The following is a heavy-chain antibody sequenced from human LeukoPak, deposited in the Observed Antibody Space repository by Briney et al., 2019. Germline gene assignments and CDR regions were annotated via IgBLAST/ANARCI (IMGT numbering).Heavy chain of an antibody. D-gene: IGHD3-9*01. CDR3: ARRSILTGYSDYYYYGMDV. V-gene: IGHV3-15*01. CDR1: GFTFSNAW. J-gene: IGHJ6*02. Sequence: GGSLRLSCAASGFTFSNAWMSWVRQAPGKGLEWVGHIKSKTDGGTTDYAAPVKGRFTISRDNAKNSLYLQMNSLRAEDTAVYYCARRSILTGYSDYYYYGMDVWGQGTTVTVSS. CDR2: IKSKTDGGTT.